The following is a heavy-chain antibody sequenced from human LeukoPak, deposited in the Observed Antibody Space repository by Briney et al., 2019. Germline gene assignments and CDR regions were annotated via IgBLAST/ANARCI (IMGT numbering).Heavy chain of an antibody. V-gene: IGHV3-53*01. Sequence: PGGSLSLLCSVSGLHGTYNFMTWLRQAPGRGREWVSCLYVCGRTTYYEDSVKGRFTISRDNSKNTVYLQMNSLRAEDTAVYYCARARHTYSSSTSNNVYYYMDVWGKGTTVTVSS. CDR1: GLHGTYNF. CDR3: ARARHTYSSSTSNNVYYYMDV. D-gene: IGHD2-2*01. CDR2: LYVCGRTT. J-gene: IGHJ6*03.